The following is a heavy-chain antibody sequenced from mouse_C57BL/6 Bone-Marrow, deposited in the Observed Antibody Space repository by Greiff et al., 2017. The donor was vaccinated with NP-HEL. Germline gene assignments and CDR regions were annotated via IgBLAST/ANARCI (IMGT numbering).Heavy chain of an antibody. CDR2: IDPENGDT. V-gene: IGHV14-4*01. CDR1: GFNIKDDY. Sequence: EVQLQQSGAELVRPGASVKLSCTASGFNIKDDYMHWVKQRPEQGLEWIGWIDPENGDTEYASKFQGKATITADTSSNTAYLQLSGLTSEDTAVYYCTTLGDFDYWGQGTTLTVSS. D-gene: IGHD4-1*01. CDR3: TTLGDFDY. J-gene: IGHJ2*01.